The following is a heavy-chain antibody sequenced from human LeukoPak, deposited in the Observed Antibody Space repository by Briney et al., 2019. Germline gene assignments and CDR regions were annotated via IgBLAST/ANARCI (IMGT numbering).Heavy chain of an antibody. CDR2: IYWDDDK. Sequence: SGPTLVKPTQTLTLTCTFSGFSLSTSGVGVGWIRQPPGKALEWLALIYWDDDKRYSPSLKSRLTITKDTSKNQVVLTMTNMDPVDTATYYCAHALGIAAAGTVAFDIWGQGTMVTVSS. CDR1: GFSLSTSGVG. V-gene: IGHV2-5*02. D-gene: IGHD6-13*01. CDR3: AHALGIAAAGTVAFDI. J-gene: IGHJ3*02.